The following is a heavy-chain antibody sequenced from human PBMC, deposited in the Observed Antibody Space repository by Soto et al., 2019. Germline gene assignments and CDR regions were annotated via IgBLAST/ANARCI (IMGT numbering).Heavy chain of an antibody. CDR2: IYHSGST. CDR1: GGSISSGGYS. D-gene: IGHD3-10*01. Sequence: TLSLTCAVSGGSISSGGYSWSWIRQPPGKGLEWIGYIYHSGSTYYNPSLKSRVTISVDRSKNQSSLKLSSVTAADTAVYYCARDGSGSYSNWFDPWGQGTLVTVSS. J-gene: IGHJ5*02. CDR3: ARDGSGSYSNWFDP. V-gene: IGHV4-30-2*01.